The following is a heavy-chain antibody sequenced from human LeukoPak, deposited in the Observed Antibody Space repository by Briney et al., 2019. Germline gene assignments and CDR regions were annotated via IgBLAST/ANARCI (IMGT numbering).Heavy chain of an antibody. CDR2: ISYDGSNK. J-gene: IGHJ5*02. D-gene: IGHD2/OR15-2a*01. V-gene: IGHV3-30*18. CDR3: AKDSIAFDP. CDR1: GFTFSSYG. Sequence: GGSLRLSCAASGFTFSSYGMHWVRQAPGKGLEWVAVISYDGSNKYYADCVKGRFTISRDNSKNTLYLQMNSLRAEDTAVYYCAKDSIAFDPWGQGTLVTVSS.